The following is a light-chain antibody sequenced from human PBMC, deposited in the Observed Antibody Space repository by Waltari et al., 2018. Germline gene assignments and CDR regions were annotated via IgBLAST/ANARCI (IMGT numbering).Light chain of an antibody. CDR2: DVS. V-gene: IGLV2-14*03. CDR1: SSDIGDYKL. CDR3: SSYRSTTTPCI. Sequence: QSALTQPASVSGSPGQSITISCTGTSSDIGDYKLVSRYQQHPGKAPKLIIYDVSNRPSGVSNRFSGSKSGNRASLTISGLQAEDEADYYCSSYRSTTTPCIFGSGTKVTVL. J-gene: IGLJ1*01.